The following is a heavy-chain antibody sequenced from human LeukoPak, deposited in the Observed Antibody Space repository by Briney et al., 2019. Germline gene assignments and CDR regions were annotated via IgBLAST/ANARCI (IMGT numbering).Heavy chain of an antibody. J-gene: IGHJ4*02. CDR3: ARDRESESDSEGDY. Sequence: PGGSLRLSCSASGFTFSRFWMSWVRQAPGKGLEYVALIKQGGSEIYHMDSVKGRFTIFRDDATNSLYLQMNSLRVEDTALYYCARDRESESDSEGDYWGQGTLVTVSS. V-gene: IGHV3-7*01. D-gene: IGHD4-11*01. CDR1: GFTFSRFW. CDR2: IKQGGSEI.